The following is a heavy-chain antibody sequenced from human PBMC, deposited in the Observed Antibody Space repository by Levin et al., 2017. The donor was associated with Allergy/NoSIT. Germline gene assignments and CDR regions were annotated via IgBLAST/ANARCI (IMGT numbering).Heavy chain of an antibody. Sequence: GGSRRLSCEASGITVSSHYMSWVRQAPGRGLEWVSSIYSGGTTYYADSVKGRFTISRDNSRDNSKNTLNLQMNTLRAEDTAVYYCTRSRDCSGGACYRGVFDYWGPGILVTVSS. CDR2: IYSGGTT. J-gene: IGHJ4*02. CDR3: TRSRDCSGGACYRGVFDY. CDR1: GITVSSHY. V-gene: IGHV3-66*01. D-gene: IGHD2-15*01.